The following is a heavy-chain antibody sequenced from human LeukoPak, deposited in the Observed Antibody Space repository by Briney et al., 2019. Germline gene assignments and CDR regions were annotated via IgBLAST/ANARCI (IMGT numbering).Heavy chain of an antibody. Sequence: GSSVKVSCKASGGTFSSYAISWVRQAPGQGLEWMGGIIPIFGTANYAQKFQGRVTITADKSASTAYMELSSLRSEDTAVYYCAREGSWEAFDIWGQGTMVTVSS. CDR2: IIPIFGTA. J-gene: IGHJ3*02. CDR1: GGTFSSYA. CDR3: AREGSWEAFDI. V-gene: IGHV1-69*06. D-gene: IGHD1-26*01.